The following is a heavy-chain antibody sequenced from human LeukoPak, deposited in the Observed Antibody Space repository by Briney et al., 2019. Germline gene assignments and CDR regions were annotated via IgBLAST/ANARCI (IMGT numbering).Heavy chain of an antibody. CDR3: ARGGGGGHVLWFGRGDWVDP. D-gene: IGHD3-10*01. CDR2: ISSSSSYI. Sequence: GGSLRLSCAASGFTFSSYSMNWVRQAPGKGLEWVSSISSSSSYIYYADSVKGRFTISRDNAKNSLYLQMNSLRAEDTAVYYCARGGGGGHVLWFGRGDWVDPWGQGTLVTVSS. CDR1: GFTFSSYS. V-gene: IGHV3-21*01. J-gene: IGHJ5*02.